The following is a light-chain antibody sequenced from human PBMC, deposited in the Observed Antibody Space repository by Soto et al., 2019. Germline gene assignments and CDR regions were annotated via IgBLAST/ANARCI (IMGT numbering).Light chain of an antibody. Sequence: EVVLTQSPATLSLSPGERATLSCGASQTVSSNYVAWYQQKPGLAPRLLIYDASTRATGIPDRFRGSGSWTDVTLTISRLEPEDVAVYCCQQYGASPRGTFGGGTKVEIK. CDR2: DAS. J-gene: IGKJ4*01. V-gene: IGKV3D-20*01. CDR3: QQYGASPRGT. CDR1: QTVSSNY.